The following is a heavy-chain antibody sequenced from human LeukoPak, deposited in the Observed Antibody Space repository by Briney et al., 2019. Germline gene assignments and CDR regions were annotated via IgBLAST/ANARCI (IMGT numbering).Heavy chain of an antibody. Sequence: GESLRLSCEASGFIFSNYGMHWVRQAPGKGLEWLALIWYDGQTKFYADSVKGRFTISRDNSGNTLFLHMTSLRVEDTAVYYCAREWGRIAVVGGPGYWGQGALVTVSS. CDR2: IWYDGQTK. CDR3: AREWGRIAVVGGPGY. J-gene: IGHJ4*02. CDR1: GFIFSNYG. V-gene: IGHV3-33*01. D-gene: IGHD6-19*01.